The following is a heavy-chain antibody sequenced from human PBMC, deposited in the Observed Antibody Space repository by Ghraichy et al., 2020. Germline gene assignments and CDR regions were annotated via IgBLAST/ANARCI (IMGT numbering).Heavy chain of an antibody. Sequence: SETLSLTCAVYGGSFSGYYWSWIRQPPGKGLEWIGEINHSGSTNYNPSLKSRVTISVDTSKNQFSLKLSSVTAADTAVYYCARGLSITMIVVVDAFDIWGQGTMVTVSS. CDR1: GGSFSGYY. CDR3: ARGLSITMIVVVDAFDI. D-gene: IGHD3-22*01. J-gene: IGHJ3*02. V-gene: IGHV4-34*01. CDR2: INHSGST.